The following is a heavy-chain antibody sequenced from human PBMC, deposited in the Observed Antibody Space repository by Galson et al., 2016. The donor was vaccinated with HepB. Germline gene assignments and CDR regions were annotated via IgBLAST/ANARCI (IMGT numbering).Heavy chain of an antibody. CDR2: LSTDNDDT. CDR3: ASVGAGPWILLSHYDY. D-gene: IGHD5-18*01. V-gene: IGHV1-18*01. CDR1: GYNFTSYA. J-gene: IGHJ4*02. Sequence: SVKVSCKASGYNFTSYAISWERQAPGQGLEWMGWLSTDNDDTNYAHNLRGRVTMTTATSTDTAYMELRSLRSDDTAVYYCASVGAGPWILLSHYDYWGQGTLVTVSS.